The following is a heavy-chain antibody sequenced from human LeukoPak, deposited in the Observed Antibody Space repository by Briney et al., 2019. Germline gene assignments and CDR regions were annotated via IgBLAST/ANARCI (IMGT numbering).Heavy chain of an antibody. J-gene: IGHJ4*02. CDR1: GYTFTGYY. CDR2: INPDSDDT. D-gene: IGHD3-3*02. Sequence: APVKVSCKASGYTFTGYYMHWVRQTPGQGLEWMGRINPDSDDTDYAQKFQGRVTMTRDTSISTAYMELSSLRSDDTAVYYCARDGLSPLDYWGQGALVTVSS. V-gene: IGHV1-2*06. CDR3: ARDGLSPLDY.